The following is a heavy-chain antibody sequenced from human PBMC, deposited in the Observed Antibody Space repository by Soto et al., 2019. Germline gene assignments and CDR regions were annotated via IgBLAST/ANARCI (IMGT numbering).Heavy chain of an antibody. Sequence: GGSLRLSCAASGFTFSDYYMSWIRQAPGKGLEWVSYISSSGSTIYYADSVKGRFTISRDNAKNSLYLQMNSLRAEDTAVYTCSGGSRPGYYYYYMDVWGKGTTVTVSS. V-gene: IGHV3-11*01. CDR3: SGGSRPGYYYYYMDV. D-gene: IGHD2-15*01. CDR2: ISSSGSTI. CDR1: GFTFSDYY. J-gene: IGHJ6*03.